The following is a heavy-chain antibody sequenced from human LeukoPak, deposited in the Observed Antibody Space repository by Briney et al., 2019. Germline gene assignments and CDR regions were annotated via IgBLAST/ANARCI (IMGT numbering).Heavy chain of an antibody. D-gene: IGHD5-18*01. CDR1: GGTFSSYA. J-gene: IGHJ4*02. V-gene: IGHV1-69*13. Sequence: ASVKVSCKASGGTFSSYAISWVRQAPGQGLEWMGGIIPIFGTANYAQKFQGRVTITADESTSTAYMELSSPRSEDTAVYYCARSYGYSYGHFDYWGQGTLVTVSS. CDR3: ARSYGYSYGHFDY. CDR2: IIPIFGTA.